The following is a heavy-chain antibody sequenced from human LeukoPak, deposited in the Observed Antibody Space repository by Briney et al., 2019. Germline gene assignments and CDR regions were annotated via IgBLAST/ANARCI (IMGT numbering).Heavy chain of an antibody. D-gene: IGHD7-27*01. V-gene: IGHV3-66*01. J-gene: IGHJ4*02. Sequence: GGSLRLSCAASGFTFSSSAMTWVRQAPGKGLEWVSVIYGGGSTYYADSVKGRFTISRDNSKNTLYLQMNSLRAEDTAVYYCARGARWGLDYWGQGTLVTVSS. CDR1: GFTFSSSA. CDR3: ARGARWGLDY. CDR2: IYGGGST.